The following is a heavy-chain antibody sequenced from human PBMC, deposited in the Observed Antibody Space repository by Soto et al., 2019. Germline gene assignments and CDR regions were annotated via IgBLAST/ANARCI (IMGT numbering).Heavy chain of an antibody. CDR1: GDSIYRSYW. Sequence: QVQLLESGPGLVKPSGTLSLTCGVSGDSIYRSYWWSWVRLPPVKGPEWIGEIVHTGTTNYNPSLNSRLSMSVDKSKKEISLKLDSVTAXXXXVYFCARSARYGVVGDYWGQGT. D-gene: IGHD3-3*01. J-gene: IGHJ4*02. CDR3: ARSARYGVVGDY. V-gene: IGHV4-4*02. CDR2: IVHTGTT.